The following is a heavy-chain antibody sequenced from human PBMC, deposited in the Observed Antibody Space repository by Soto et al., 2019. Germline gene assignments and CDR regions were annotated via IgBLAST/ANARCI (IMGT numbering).Heavy chain of an antibody. CDR2: IYYSGVT. V-gene: IGHV4-4*02. CDR1: GVSMSTTNW. CDR3: TKGGGFYAVDH. Sequence: QVQLQESGPGLVNPSGTLSLTCAVSGVSMSTTNWWSWVRQPPGKGLEWIGEIYYSGVTNYNPSLKSRVTISLDKTNSQFSLMLTSVTAADTAVYYCTKGGGFYAVDHWGQGTLVNVSS. J-gene: IGHJ4*02. D-gene: IGHD5-12*01.